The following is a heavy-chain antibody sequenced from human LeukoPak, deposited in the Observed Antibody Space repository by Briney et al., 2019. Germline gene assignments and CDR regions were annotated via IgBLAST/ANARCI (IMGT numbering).Heavy chain of an antibody. J-gene: IGHJ4*02. CDR3: ARHEGTYYYDSSGYYSLDY. CDR2: IYYSGST. D-gene: IGHD3-22*01. V-gene: IGHV4-59*08. CDR1: GGSISSYY. Sequence: SETLSLTCTVSGGSISSYYWSWIRQPPGKGLEWIGYIYYSGSTNYNPSLKSRVTISVDTSKNQFSLKLSSVTAADTAVYYCARHEGTYYYDSSGYYSLDYWGQGTLVTVSS.